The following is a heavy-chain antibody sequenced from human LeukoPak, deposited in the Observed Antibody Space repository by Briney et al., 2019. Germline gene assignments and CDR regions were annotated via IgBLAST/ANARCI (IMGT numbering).Heavy chain of an antibody. CDR2: IKSKTDGGTT. CDR1: GFTFTDAW. CDR3: TTHFMITFSGGDPSDPYYYYYMDV. Sequence: GGSLRLSCAASGFTFTDAWMTWVRQAPGKGLEWVGRIKSKTDGGTTDYAAPVKGRFTISRDDSKNTLYLQMNSLKTEDTAVYYCTTHFMITFSGGDPSDPYYYYYMDVWGKGTTVTISS. J-gene: IGHJ6*03. V-gene: IGHV3-15*01. D-gene: IGHD3-16*01.